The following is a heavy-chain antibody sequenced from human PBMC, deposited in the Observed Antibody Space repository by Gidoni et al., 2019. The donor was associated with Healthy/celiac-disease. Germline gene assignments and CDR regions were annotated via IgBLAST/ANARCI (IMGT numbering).Heavy chain of an antibody. D-gene: IGHD1-26*01. CDR1: GFTFSSYA. CDR3: ARDLGSYEYYYYGMDV. Sequence: AASGFTFSSYAMHWVRQAPGKGLEWVAVIQYDGSNKYYADSVKGRFTISRDNSKNTLYLQMNSLRAEDTAVYYCARDLGSYEYYYYGMDVWGQGTTVTVSS. CDR2: IQYDGSNK. J-gene: IGHJ6*02. V-gene: IGHV3-30-3*01.